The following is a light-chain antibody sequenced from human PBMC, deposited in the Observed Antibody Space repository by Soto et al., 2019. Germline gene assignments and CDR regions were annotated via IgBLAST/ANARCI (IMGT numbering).Light chain of an antibody. Sequence: DIQMTQAPSSLSASVGDRVTITCRARQDIRTYLAWYQQKPGKVPKLLISDAYTLQSGEPPRFSGSGSGTDFTLTISRLQPEDVATYYCQRYDNAPLTFRGGAKVVIK. CDR1: QDIRTY. CDR2: DAY. J-gene: IGKJ4*01. V-gene: IGKV1-27*01. CDR3: QRYDNAPLT.